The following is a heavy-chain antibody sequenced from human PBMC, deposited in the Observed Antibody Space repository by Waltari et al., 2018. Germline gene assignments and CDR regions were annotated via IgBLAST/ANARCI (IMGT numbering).Heavy chain of an antibody. V-gene: IGHV3-74*01. CDR2: IKTDGTYT. J-gene: IGHJ4*02. CDR1: GFTFSGSC. CDR3: ASQIAAGY. D-gene: IGHD6-13*01. Sequence: EVQLVESGGGLVQPGGSLRLSCAASGFTFSGSCMPWVRQAPGNGLEWVSHIKTDGTYTSYADSVKGRFTISRDNAKNTLYLQMNSLRAEDTAVYYCASQIAAGYWGQGTLVTVSS.